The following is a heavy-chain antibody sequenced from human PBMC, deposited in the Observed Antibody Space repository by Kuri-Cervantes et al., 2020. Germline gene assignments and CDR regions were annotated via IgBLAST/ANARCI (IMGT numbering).Heavy chain of an antibody. CDR2: IRTKANTYST. Sequence: GGSLRLSCAASGFTFSSYAMHRVRQAPGKGLEWVGRIRTKANTYSTEYAATVKGRFTISRDDSNESLYLQMNSLKAEDTAVYYCAMVGGYNGGSSINDYWGQGTLVTVSS. CDR3: AMVGGYNGGSSINDY. J-gene: IGHJ4*02. CDR1: GFTFSSYA. D-gene: IGHD3-10*01. V-gene: IGHV3-72*01.